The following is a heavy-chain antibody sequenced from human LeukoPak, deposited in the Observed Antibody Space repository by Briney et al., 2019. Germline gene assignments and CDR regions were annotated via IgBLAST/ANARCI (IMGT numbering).Heavy chain of an antibody. D-gene: IGHD3-10*01. Sequence: PSETLSLTCAVSGGSISSSNWWSWVGQPPGKGLEWIGEIYHSGSTNYNPSLKSRVTISVDTSKNHFSLKLSSVTAADTAVYYCARLDGSGSSYYFDYWGQGTLVTVSS. CDR1: GGSISSSNW. J-gene: IGHJ4*02. CDR3: ARLDGSGSSYYFDY. CDR2: IYHSGST. V-gene: IGHV4-4*02.